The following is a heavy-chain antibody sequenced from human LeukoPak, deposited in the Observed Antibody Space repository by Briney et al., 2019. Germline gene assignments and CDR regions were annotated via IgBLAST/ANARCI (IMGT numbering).Heavy chain of an antibody. V-gene: IGHV4-59*01. J-gene: IGHJ4*02. CDR2: IHSSGKT. Sequence: SETLSLTCTVSGGSIISYYWSWIRQSPQKGLEWIAYIHSSGKTNYNPSLKSRVTISVDTSNNQFSLKVTSMTAAYTGVYYCTRPFRGIVVAADFWGQETLVTVSS. CDR1: GGSIISYY. D-gene: IGHD2-2*01. CDR3: TRPFRGIVVAADF.